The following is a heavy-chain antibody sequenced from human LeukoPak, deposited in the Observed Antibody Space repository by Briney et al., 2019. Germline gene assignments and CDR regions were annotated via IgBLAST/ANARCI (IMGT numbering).Heavy chain of an antibody. CDR2: IYYSGST. CDR1: GGSISSHY. V-gene: IGHV4-59*11. J-gene: IGHJ6*03. CDR3: AGDCSSTSCYYGAMDA. Sequence: SETLSLTCTVSGGSISSHYWSWIRQPPGKGLEWIGYIYYSGSTNYNPSLKSRVTISVDTSKNQFSPKLSSVTAADTAVYYCAGDCSSTSCYYGAMDAWGKGTTVTVSS. D-gene: IGHD2-2*01.